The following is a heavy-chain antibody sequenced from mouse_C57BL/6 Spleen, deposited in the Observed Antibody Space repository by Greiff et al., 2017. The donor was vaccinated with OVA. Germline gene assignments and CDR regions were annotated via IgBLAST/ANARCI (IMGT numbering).Heavy chain of an antibody. D-gene: IGHD1-1*01. Sequence: VQLQQSVAELVRPGASVKLSCTASGFNIKNYYMHWVKQRPEQGLEWIGRIDPANGNTKYAPKFQGKATITADTSSNTAYLQLSSLTSEDTAIYYGARGDYGSSHWYFDVWGTGTTVTVSS. CDR1: GFNIKNYY. V-gene: IGHV14-3*01. CDR3: ARGDYGSSHWYFDV. CDR2: IDPANGNT. J-gene: IGHJ1*03.